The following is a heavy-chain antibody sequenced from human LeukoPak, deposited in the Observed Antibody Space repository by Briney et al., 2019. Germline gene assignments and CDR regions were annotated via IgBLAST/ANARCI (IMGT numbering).Heavy chain of an antibody. D-gene: IGHD5-18*01. CDR2: IRYDGSNK. J-gene: IGHJ3*02. Sequence: GGSLRLSCAASGFTFSSYGMHWVRQAPGKGLEWVAFIRYDGSNKYYADSVKGRFTISRDNSKNTLYLQVNSLRAEDTAVYYCARHPWIQVSEDGFDIWGQGTMVTVSS. CDR1: GFTFSSYG. CDR3: ARHPWIQVSEDGFDI. V-gene: IGHV3-30*02.